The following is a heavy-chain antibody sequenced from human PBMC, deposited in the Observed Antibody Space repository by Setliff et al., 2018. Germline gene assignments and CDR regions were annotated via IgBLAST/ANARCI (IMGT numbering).Heavy chain of an antibody. CDR3: ATLSFYYYYMDV. CDR2: ISTYTGKT. Sequence: GASVKVSCKASGYTFSTYGINWVRQAPGQGPEWMGMISTYTGKTSYAQKFQGRVTMTTDTSTGTGYMELRSLRSDDTAVYFCATLSFYYYYMDVWGKGTSVTVSS. V-gene: IGHV1-18*01. CDR1: GYTFSTYG. J-gene: IGHJ6*03. D-gene: IGHD3-10*01.